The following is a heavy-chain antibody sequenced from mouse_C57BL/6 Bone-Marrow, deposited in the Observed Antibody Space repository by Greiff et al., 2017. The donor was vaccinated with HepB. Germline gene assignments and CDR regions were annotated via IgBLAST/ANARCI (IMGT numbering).Heavy chain of an antibody. J-gene: IGHJ3*01. V-gene: IGHV5-12*01. CDR1: GFTFSDYY. CDR2: ISNGGGST. Sequence: EVQLQESGGGLVQPGGSLKLSCAASGFTFSDYYMYWVRQTPEKRLEWVAYISNGGGSTYYPDTVKGRFTISRDNAKNTLYLQRSRLKSEDSAMYYCARHEGVSYWGQGTLVTVSA. CDR3: ARHEGVSY.